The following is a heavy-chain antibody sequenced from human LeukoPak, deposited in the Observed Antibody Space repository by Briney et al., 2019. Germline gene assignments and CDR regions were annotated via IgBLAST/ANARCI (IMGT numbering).Heavy chain of an antibody. CDR2: IYPGDSDT. CDR3: ARPSRKGSSGYSFFDY. CDR1: GYSFTSYW. D-gene: IGHD3-22*01. J-gene: IGHJ4*02. Sequence: GESLKISCKGSGYSFTSYWIGWVRQMPGKGLEWMGIIYPGDSDTRYSPSFQGQVTISADKSISTAYLQWSSLKASDTAMYYCARPSRKGSSGYSFFDYWGQGTLVTVSS. V-gene: IGHV5-51*01.